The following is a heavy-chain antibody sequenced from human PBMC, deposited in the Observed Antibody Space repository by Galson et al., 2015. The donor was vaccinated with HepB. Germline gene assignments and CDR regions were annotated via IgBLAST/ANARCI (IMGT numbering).Heavy chain of an antibody. CDR1: GYTFTNYD. D-gene: IGHD3-22*01. V-gene: IGHV1-8*01. J-gene: IGHJ4*02. Sequence: SVKVSCKASGYTFTNYDINWVRRAAGQGLEWLGWMNPNSGNTGYAQKFQGRVTMTRDLSITTAYMELSSLTSDDTAIYYCARVGGYDSTGYYQGDFDRWGQGTLVTVSS. CDR3: ARVGGYDSTGYYQGDFDR. CDR2: MNPNSGNT.